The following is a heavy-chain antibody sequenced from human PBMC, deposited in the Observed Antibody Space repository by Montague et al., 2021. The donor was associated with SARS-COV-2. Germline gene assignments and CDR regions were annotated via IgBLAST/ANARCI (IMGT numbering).Heavy chain of an antibody. V-gene: IGHV4-39*07. CDR3: ARVGRQQLVRLSGMDV. CDR1: GGSISSSSYY. D-gene: IGHD6-13*01. J-gene: IGHJ6*02. CDR2: IYYSGST. Sequence: SETLSLTCTVSGGSISSSSYYWGWIRQPPGKGLEWIGSIYYSGSTYYNPSPKSRVTISVDTSKNQFSLKLSFVTAADTAVYYCARVGRQQLVRLSGMDVWGQGTTVTVSS.